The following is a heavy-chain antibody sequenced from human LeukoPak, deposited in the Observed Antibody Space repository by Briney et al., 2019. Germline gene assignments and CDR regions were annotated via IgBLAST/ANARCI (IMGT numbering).Heavy chain of an antibody. V-gene: IGHV3-30*18. CDR1: GFTFSSYG. CDR2: ISYDGSNK. CDR3: AKGKYMEY. Sequence: GGSLRLSCAASGFTFSSYGMHWVRQAPGKGLEWVAVISYDGSNKYYADSVKGRFTSSRDNSKNTLYLQMNSLRAEDTAVYYCAKGKYMEYWGQGTLVTVSS. J-gene: IGHJ4*02. D-gene: IGHD2/OR15-2a*01.